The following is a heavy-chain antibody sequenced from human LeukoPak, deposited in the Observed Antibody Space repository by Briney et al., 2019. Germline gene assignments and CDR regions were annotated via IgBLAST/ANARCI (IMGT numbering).Heavy chain of an antibody. V-gene: IGHV4-34*01. CDR3: ARGKTGGAFDY. J-gene: IGHJ4*02. Sequence: SETLSLTCTVSGGSISSYYWSWIRQPPGKGLEWIGEINQSGSTNYNPSLKSRVTISVDTSKNQFSLNLSSVTAADTAVYYCARGKTGGAFDYWGQGTLVTVSS. CDR1: GGSISSYY. D-gene: IGHD2-8*02. CDR2: INQSGST.